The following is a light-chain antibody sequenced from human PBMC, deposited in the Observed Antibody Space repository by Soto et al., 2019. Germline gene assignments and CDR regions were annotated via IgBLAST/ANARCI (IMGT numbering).Light chain of an antibody. CDR2: DAS. J-gene: IGKJ4*01. CDR3: LQHNSYPLT. V-gene: IGKV1-5*01. CDR1: QSISGW. Sequence: DIQMTQSPSTLSASVIDIVNLTLLASQSISGWLAWYQQKPGKAPKLLIYDASSLESGVPSRFSGSGSGTEFTLTISSLQPEDFATYYCLQHNSYPLTFGGGTKVDIK.